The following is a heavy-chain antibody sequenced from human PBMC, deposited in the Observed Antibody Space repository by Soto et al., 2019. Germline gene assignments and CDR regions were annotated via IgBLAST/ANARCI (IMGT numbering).Heavy chain of an antibody. D-gene: IGHD2-2*01. J-gene: IGHJ4*02. CDR2: ISSSGYTV. CDR1: RFTFSTYE. V-gene: IGHV3-48*03. CDR3: VRYCSTTLCNGVATRTFDY. Sequence: PGWSLRLSCASSRFTFSTYEMNWVRQAPGKGLEWVSYISSSGYTVYYADSVKGRFTISRDNTRNSLYLQMNSLRDEDTALYYCVRYCSTTLCNGVATRTFDYWGQGTLVTVSS.